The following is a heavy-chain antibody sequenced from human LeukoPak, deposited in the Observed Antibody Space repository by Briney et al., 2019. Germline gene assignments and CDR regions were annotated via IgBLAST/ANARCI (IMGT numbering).Heavy chain of an antibody. CDR3: ARAGLNRGTPLDY. Sequence: PGGSLRLSCAASGFTFSSYSMNWVRQAPGKGLEWVSSISSSSSYIYYADSVKGRFTISRDNAKNSLYLQMNSLRAEDTAVYYCARAGLNRGTPLDYWGQGPWSPSPQ. CDR2: ISSSSSYI. J-gene: IGHJ4*02. D-gene: IGHD3-10*01. CDR1: GFTFSSYS. V-gene: IGHV3-21*01.